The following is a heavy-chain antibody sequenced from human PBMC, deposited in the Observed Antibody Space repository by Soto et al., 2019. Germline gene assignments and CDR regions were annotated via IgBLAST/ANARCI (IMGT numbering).Heavy chain of an antibody. CDR3: VKRGDSTSWYWFDP. V-gene: IGHV3-23*01. Sequence: EVQLLESGGGLVQPGGSLRLSCAASGITFSSNAMSWVRQAPGKGLEWVSSISASGTSTYYADSVMGRFTISRDISKNTLYLQMNTLRADDTAVYYCVKRGDSTSWYWFDPWGQGTLVTVSS. J-gene: IGHJ5*02. D-gene: IGHD6-13*01. CDR1: GITFSSNA. CDR2: ISASGTST.